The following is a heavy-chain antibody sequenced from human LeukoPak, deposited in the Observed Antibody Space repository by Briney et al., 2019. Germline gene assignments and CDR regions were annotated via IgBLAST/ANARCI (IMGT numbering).Heavy chain of an antibody. V-gene: IGHV3-23*01. CDR3: ARTTVTTLDYWYFDL. D-gene: IGHD4-11*01. Sequence: GGSLRLSCAASGFTFSSYAMSWVRQAPGRGLEWVSAISGSGGSTYYADSVKGRFTISRDNSKNTLYLQMNSLRAEDTAVYYCARTTVTTLDYWYFDLWGRGTLVTVSS. CDR1: GFTFSSYA. J-gene: IGHJ2*01. CDR2: ISGSGGST.